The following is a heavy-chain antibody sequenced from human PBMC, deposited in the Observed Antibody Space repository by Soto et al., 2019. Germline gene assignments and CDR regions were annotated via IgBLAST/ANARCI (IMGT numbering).Heavy chain of an antibody. CDR1: GYTFTSYD. CDR2: MNPNSGNT. CDR3: ARGRITIVRGVTKGYYYYYMDV. V-gene: IGHV1-8*01. Sequence: QVQLVQSGAEVKKPGASVKVSCKASGYTFTSYDINWVRQATGQGLEWMGWMNPNSGNTGYAQKFQGRVTMTRNTSISTAYMELSSLRSEDTAVYYCARGRITIVRGVTKGYYYYYMDVWGKGTTVTVSS. J-gene: IGHJ6*03. D-gene: IGHD3-10*01.